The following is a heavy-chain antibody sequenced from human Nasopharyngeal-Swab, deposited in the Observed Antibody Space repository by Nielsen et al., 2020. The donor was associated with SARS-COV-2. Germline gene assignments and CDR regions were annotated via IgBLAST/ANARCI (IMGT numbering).Heavy chain of an antibody. CDR1: GFTFGSFA. D-gene: IGHD3-10*01. J-gene: IGHJ4*02. CDR3: AKAPRYYFGSGSFYFEY. CDR2: IRSTTSYR. V-gene: IGHV3-21*04. Sequence: GESLKISCAASGFTFGSFAMNWVRQAPGKGLEWVSSIRSTTSYRNYADSVKGRFTISRDNSKNTLYLQMSSLRAEDTAVYYCAKAPRYYFGSGSFYFEYWGQGTLVTVSA.